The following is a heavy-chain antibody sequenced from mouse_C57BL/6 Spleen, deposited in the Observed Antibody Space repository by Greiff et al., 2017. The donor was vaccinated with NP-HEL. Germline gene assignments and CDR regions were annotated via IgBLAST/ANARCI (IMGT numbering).Heavy chain of an antibody. D-gene: IGHD2-3*01. CDR3: TRSRDGYYPAWFAY. J-gene: IGHJ3*01. V-gene: IGHV1-15*01. Sequence: VQLQQSGAELVRPGASVTLSCKASGYTFTDYEMHWVKQTPVHGLEWIGAIDPETGGTAYNQKFKGKAILTADKSSSTAYMELRSLTSEDSAGYYCTRSRDGYYPAWFAYWGQGTLVTVSA. CDR1: GYTFTDYE. CDR2: IDPETGGT.